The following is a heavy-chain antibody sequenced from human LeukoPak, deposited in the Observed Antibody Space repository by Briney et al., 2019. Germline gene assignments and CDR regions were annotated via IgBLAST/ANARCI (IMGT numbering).Heavy chain of an antibody. V-gene: IGHV4-38-2*02. CDR2: FYHGGST. Sequence: SETLSLTCTVSGYSISTGYYWDWIRQPPGKGLEWIGTFYHGGSTYYNPSLKSRVTISVDTSKNQFSLNLTSVTAADTAVYYCARDGSGTENDYWGQGTLVTVSS. CDR3: ARDGSGTENDY. CDR1: GYSISTGYY. J-gene: IGHJ4*02. D-gene: IGHD3-10*01.